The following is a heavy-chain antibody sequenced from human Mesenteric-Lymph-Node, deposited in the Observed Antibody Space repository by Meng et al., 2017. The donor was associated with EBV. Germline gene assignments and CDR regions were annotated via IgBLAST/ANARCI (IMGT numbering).Heavy chain of an antibody. CDR3: ATSVVSGDGYFDT. J-gene: IGHJ2*01. CDR2: FYSGGAI. V-gene: IGHV3-53*01. CDR1: GFTVSSNY. Sequence: EVLLLESGGGLVQPGGSLRLSCTVSGFTVSSNYLTRFRQAPGKGLDWVSVFYSGGAISYSDSVEGRFTISRDNSKNTVYLQMNSLRVEDTAVYYCATSVVSGDGYFDTWGRGTLVTASS. D-gene: IGHD3-9*01.